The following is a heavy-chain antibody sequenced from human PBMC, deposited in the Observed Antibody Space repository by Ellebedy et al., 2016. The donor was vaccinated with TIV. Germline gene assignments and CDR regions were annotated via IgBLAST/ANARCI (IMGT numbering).Heavy chain of an antibody. V-gene: IGHV3-53*01. CDR2: IYSGGST. CDR3: ASIAPYYYYGMDV. J-gene: IGHJ6*02. D-gene: IGHD6-13*01. Sequence: GESLKISXAASGFTVSSNYMSWVRQAPGKGLEWVSVIYSGGSTYYADSVKGRFTISRDNSKNTLYLQMNSLRAEDTAVYYCASIAPYYYYGMDVWGQGTTVTVSS. CDR1: GFTVSSNY.